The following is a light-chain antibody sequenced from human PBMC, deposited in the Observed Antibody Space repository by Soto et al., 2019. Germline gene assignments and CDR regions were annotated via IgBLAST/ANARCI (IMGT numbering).Light chain of an antibody. CDR1: QSVSNNY. J-gene: IGKJ4*01. V-gene: IGKV3-20*01. CDR2: GAC. CDR3: QQYGSSPLT. Sequence: EILLTQSPGTLSLSPGERATLSCRASQSVSNNYLAWYQHKPGEADRLLIYGACSLATGIPDRFSGSGCGTDLTLTLTRLEPEDFAVYYCQQYGSSPLTFGGGHQVEIK.